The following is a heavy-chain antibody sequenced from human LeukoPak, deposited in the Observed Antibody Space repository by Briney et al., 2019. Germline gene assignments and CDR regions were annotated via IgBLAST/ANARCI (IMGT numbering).Heavy chain of an antibody. Sequence: GGSLRLSCAASGFTFSSYWMHWVRQAPGKGLVWVSRINSDGSSTSYADSVKGRFTISRDNAKNTLYLQMNSLRAEDTAVYYCARDSRRYSSSWYNYYYGMDVWGQGTAVTVSS. D-gene: IGHD6-13*01. V-gene: IGHV3-74*01. CDR1: GFTFSSYW. CDR3: ARDSRRYSSSWYNYYYGMDV. CDR2: INSDGSST. J-gene: IGHJ6*02.